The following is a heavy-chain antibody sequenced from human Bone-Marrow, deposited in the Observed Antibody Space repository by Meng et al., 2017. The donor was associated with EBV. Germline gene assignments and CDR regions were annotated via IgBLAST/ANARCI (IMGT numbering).Heavy chain of an antibody. J-gene: IGHJ4*02. CDR3: ARDPNDFWSGYYDY. CDR1: GFTFSDYY. CDR2: ISSSGSTI. Sequence: QVLVWDAWGVLFQPGWALRLSCTASGFTFSDYYMSWIRQAPGKGLEWVSYISSSGSTIYYADSVKGRSTISRDNAKNSLYLQMNSLRAEDTAVYYCARDPNDFWSGYYDYWGQGTLVTVSS. D-gene: IGHD3-3*01. V-gene: IGHV3-11*01.